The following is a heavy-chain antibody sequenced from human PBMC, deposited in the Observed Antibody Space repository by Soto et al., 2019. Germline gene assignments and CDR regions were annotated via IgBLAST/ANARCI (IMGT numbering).Heavy chain of an antibody. CDR2: ISGSGGST. CDR3: AKDHTAAPLAAASLDAFDI. CDR1: GFTFSSYA. Sequence: EVQLLESGGGLVQPGGSLRLSCAASGFTFSSYAMSWVRQAPGKGLEWVSAISGSGGSTYYADSVKGRFTISRDNSKNTMHLQMNSLRAEDTAVYYCAKDHTAAPLAAASLDAFDIWGQGTMVTVSS. D-gene: IGHD6-13*01. V-gene: IGHV3-23*01. J-gene: IGHJ3*02.